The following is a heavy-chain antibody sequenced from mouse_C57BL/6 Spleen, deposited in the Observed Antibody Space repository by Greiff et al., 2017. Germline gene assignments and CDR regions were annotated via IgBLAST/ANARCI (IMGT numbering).Heavy chain of an antibody. D-gene: IGHD2-2*01. J-gene: IGHJ3*01. CDR1: GYTFTSYW. CDR2: IHPNSGST. V-gene: IGHV1-64*01. Sequence: QVQLQQPGAELVKPGASVKLSCKASGYTFTSYWLHWVKPRPGQGLEWIGMIHPNSGSTNYNEKFKSKATLTVDKSSSTAYMQLSSLTSEDSAVYYCARWGGYDGSWFAYWGQGTLVTGSA. CDR3: ARWGGYDGSWFAY.